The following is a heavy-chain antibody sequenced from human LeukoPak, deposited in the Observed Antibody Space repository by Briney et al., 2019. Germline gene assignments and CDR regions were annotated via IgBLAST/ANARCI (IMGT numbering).Heavy chain of an antibody. D-gene: IGHD2-8*01. CDR1: GFTVSSNE. Sequence: GGSLRLSCAASGFTVSSNEMSWVRQAPGKGLEWVSSISGGSTYYADSRKGRFTISRDNSKNTLHLQMNSLRAEDTAVYYCARDRSWGDCTNGICRDYWGQGTLVTVSS. V-gene: IGHV3-38-3*01. J-gene: IGHJ4*02. CDR2: ISGGST. CDR3: ARDRSWGDCTNGICRDY.